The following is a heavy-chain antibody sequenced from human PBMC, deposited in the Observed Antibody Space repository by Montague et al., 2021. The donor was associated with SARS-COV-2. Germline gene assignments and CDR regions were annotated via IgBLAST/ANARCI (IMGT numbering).Heavy chain of an antibody. J-gene: IGHJ4*02. CDR3: TQERGPGRTTWHYFDY. D-gene: IGHD1-14*01. CDR1: GDSVSSNIAA. Sequence: CAISGDSVSSNIAAWNSIRQSPSRGLEWLGRTYYRSKWYNDYAVSVRSRITISPDTSKNQFSLQLNSVTPGDTAVYYCTQERGPGRTTWHYFDYWGQGTLVTVSS. V-gene: IGHV6-1*01. CDR2: TYYRSKWYN.